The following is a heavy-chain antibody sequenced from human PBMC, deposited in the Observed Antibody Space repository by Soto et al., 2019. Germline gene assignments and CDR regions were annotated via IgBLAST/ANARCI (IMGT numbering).Heavy chain of an antibody. CDR3: TRDPRNYYDSIGSANWFDP. D-gene: IGHD3-22*01. J-gene: IGHJ5*02. V-gene: IGHV3-73*01. CDR1: GFTFSGSA. CDR2: IRSKSDSYAT. Sequence: GGSLRLSCAASGFTFSGSAMHWVRQASGKGLEWVGRIRSKSDSYATAYAASVKGRFTISRDDSKDTAYLQMNSLKTEDTAVYYCTRDPRNYYDSIGSANWFDPWGQGTLVTVSS.